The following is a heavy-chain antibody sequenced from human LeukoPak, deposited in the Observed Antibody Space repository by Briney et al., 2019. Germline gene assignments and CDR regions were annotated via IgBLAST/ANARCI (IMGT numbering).Heavy chain of an antibody. V-gene: IGHV4-59*12. Sequence: SETLSLTCAVSGDSISGSYWSWIRQPPGKGLEWIGFLSYSGTTSYNPSLKGRLSISGDTSRNQFSLKLSSVTAADTAVYYCARVALRGSYSSFDYWGQGTLVTVSS. J-gene: IGHJ4*02. CDR2: LSYSGTT. CDR1: GDSISGSY. D-gene: IGHD1-26*01. CDR3: ARVALRGSYSSFDY.